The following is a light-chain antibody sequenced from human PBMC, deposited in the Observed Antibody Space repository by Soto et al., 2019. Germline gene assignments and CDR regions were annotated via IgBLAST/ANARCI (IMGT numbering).Light chain of an antibody. J-gene: IGKJ2*01. CDR3: QQYGSSPYT. V-gene: IGKV3-20*01. CDR2: GAS. Sequence: EIVLTQSPGTLSLSPGERATLSCRASQSVSSSYLAWYQQKPGQAPRLLIYGASSRATGIPDRFRGSGSGRDFTLTISRLEPEDVAVCYCQQYGSSPYTFGEGAKLEIK. CDR1: QSVSSSY.